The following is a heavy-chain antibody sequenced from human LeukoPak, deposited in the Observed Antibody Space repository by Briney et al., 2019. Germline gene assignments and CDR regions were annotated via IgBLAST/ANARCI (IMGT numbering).Heavy chain of an antibody. D-gene: IGHD3-10*01. V-gene: IGHV3-23*01. Sequence: QPSETLSLTCTVSGGSMSSGGYYWSWVRQPPGKGLEWVSVISRRDDYTYYADSVKGRFTISRDNSKNTLYLQMNTLRAEDTAVYYCANDYRSGSFHDFWGQGTLVTVSS. CDR3: ANDYRSGSFHDF. CDR1: GGSMSSGGYY. CDR2: ISRRDDYT. J-gene: IGHJ4*02.